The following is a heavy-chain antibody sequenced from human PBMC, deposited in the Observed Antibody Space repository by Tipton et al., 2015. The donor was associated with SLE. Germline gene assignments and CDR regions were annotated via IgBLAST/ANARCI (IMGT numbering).Heavy chain of an antibody. D-gene: IGHD2-8*02. CDR3: ARHQGCTGGVCYRWFDP. Sequence: GLVKPSQTLSLTCTVSGGSIRSGGYHWSWIRQPPGNGLEWIGYIYYSGSTDYNPSLKSRVPISVDTSKNQFSLKLSSVTAADTAVYYCARHQGCTGGVCYRWFDPWGQGTLVTVSS. V-gene: IGHV4-61*08. CDR1: GGSIRSGGYH. CDR2: IYYSGST. J-gene: IGHJ5*02.